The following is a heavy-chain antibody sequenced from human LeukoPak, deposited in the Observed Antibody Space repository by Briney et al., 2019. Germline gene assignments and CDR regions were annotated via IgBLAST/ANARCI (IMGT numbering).Heavy chain of an antibody. D-gene: IGHD3-22*01. J-gene: IGHJ4*02. CDR3: ASNRLSGYYPSSFDY. Sequence: GGSLRLSCIASGFTFISYGMHWVRQAPGKGLEWVAVISYDGSNKYYADSVKGRFTISRDNSRNTLYLQMNSLRAEDTAVYYCASNRLSGYYPSSFDYWGKGTLVTVSS. CDR1: GFTFISYG. V-gene: IGHV3-30*03. CDR2: ISYDGSNK.